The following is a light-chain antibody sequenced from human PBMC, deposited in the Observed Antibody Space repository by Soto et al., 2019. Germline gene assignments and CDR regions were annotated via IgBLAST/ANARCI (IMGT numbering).Light chain of an antibody. CDR3: LQYDSYWA. J-gene: IGKJ1*01. CDR2: DAS. V-gene: IGKV1-5*01. CDR1: QSISDW. Sequence: DIQMTQSPSTLSASVGDRVTITCRASQSISDWLAWYQQRPGKAPNLLIYDASSLESGVPSRFSGSGSGTEFTLNISSLQHDDFAAYYCLQYDSYWAFGQGTKVEIK.